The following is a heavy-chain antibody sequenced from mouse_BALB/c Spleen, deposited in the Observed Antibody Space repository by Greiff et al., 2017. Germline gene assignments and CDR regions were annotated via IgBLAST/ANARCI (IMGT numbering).Heavy chain of an antibody. V-gene: IGHV14-3*02. CDR2: IDPANGNT. CDR1: GFNIKDTY. J-gene: IGHJ2*01. Sequence: VQLQQSGAELVKPGASVKLSCTASGFNIKDTYMHWVKQRPEQGLEWIGRIDPANGNTKYDPKFQGKATITADTSSNTAYLQLSSLTSEDTAVYYCAKGDFFDYWGQGTTLTVSS. CDR3: AKGDFFDY.